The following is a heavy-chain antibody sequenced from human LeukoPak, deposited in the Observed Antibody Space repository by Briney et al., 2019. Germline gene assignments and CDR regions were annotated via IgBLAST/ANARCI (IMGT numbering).Heavy chain of an antibody. D-gene: IGHD2-2*01. Sequence: PGGSLRLSCAASGFTFSNAWMSWVRQAPGKGLEWVGRIKSKTDGGTTDYAAPVKGRFTISRDDSKNTLYLQMNSLKTEDTAVYYCTTGCTSCYSLYYMDVWGKGTTVTVSS. V-gene: IGHV3-15*01. CDR2: IKSKTDGGTT. J-gene: IGHJ6*03. CDR1: GFTFSNAW. CDR3: TTGCTSCYSLYYMDV.